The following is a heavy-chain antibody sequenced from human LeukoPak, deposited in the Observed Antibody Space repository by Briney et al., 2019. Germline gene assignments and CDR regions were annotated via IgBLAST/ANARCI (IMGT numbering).Heavy chain of an antibody. D-gene: IGHD2-2*01. Sequence: GGSLRLSCAASGFTFDDYGMSWVRQAPGKGLELVSGINWNGGSTGYADSVKGRFTISRDNAKNSLYLQMNSLRAEDTALYYCARKVAYCSSTSCEYNWFDPWGQGTLVTVSS. CDR3: ARKVAYCSSTSCEYNWFDP. J-gene: IGHJ5*02. CDR1: GFTFDDYG. CDR2: INWNGGST. V-gene: IGHV3-20*04.